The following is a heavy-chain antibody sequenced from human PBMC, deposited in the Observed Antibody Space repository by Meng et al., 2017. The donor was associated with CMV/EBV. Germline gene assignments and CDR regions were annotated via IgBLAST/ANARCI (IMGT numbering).Heavy chain of an antibody. CDR3: ARAYDFWSTGSYYYGMDV. V-gene: IGHV3-30*04. CDR1: GFTFSSYA. Sequence: GESLKISCAASGFTFSSYAMHWVRQAPGKGLEWVAVISYDGSNKYYADSVKGRFTISRDNSKNTLYLQMNSLRAEDTAVYYCARAYDFWSTGSYYYGMDVWGQGTTVTVSS. CDR2: ISYDGSNK. D-gene: IGHD3-3*01. J-gene: IGHJ6*02.